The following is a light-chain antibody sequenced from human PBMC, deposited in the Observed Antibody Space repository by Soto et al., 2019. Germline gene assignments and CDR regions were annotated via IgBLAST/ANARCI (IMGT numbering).Light chain of an antibody. CDR2: DDS. CDR1: NIGSKS. CDR3: QVWESSGDQVV. Sequence: SYELTQTSSVSVAPGQTAKITCGGNNIGSKSVHWYQQKAGQAPVLVVHDDSHRPSGIPERFSGSNSANTATLTISRVEAGDEADYYCQVWESSGDQVVFAGGTKLTVL. V-gene: IGLV3-21*02. J-gene: IGLJ2*01.